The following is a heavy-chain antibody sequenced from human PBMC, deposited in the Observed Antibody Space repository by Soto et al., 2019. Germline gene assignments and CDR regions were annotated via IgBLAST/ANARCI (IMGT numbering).Heavy chain of an antibody. CDR3: ARLHGYCISSSCHGHYAMDV. V-gene: IGHV4-59*12. CDR2: MYHSGST. Sequence: PSETLSLTCTVSGGSISSYYWSWIRQHPGKGLEWIGYMYHSGSTYYNPSLKSRVTISIDRSKNQFSLKLSSVTAADTAVYYCARLHGYCISSSCHGHYAMDVWGQGTTVTVSS. J-gene: IGHJ6*02. D-gene: IGHD2-2*01. CDR1: GGSISSYY.